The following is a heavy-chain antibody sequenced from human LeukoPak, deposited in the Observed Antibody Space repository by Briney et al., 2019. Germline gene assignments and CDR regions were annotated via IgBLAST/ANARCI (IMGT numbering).Heavy chain of an antibody. CDR1: GFTFNSAW. D-gene: IGHD6-19*01. CDR3: TTFLWGGTVAP. V-gene: IGHV3-15*01. Sequence: PGGSLRLSCAASGFTFNSAWMSWVRQAPGKGLEWVGRIKSKADGGAIDYAAPVKGRFTISRDDSKSTVYLQMNSLKTEDTAVYYCTTFLWGGTVAPWGQGALVTVSS. J-gene: IGHJ5*02. CDR2: IKSKADGGAI.